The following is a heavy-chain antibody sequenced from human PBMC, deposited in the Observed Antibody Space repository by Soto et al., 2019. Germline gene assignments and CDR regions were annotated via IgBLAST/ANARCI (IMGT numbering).Heavy chain of an antibody. V-gene: IGHV3-23*01. J-gene: IGHJ3*01. CDR1: GFDFSSDV. Sequence: ESGGKVEQPGGSLRLSCAASGFDFSSDVMNWVRQAPGKGLEWVASIFGSGRTTYYADSVKGRFNISRDNSKNTLYLQLNSLRVEDTALYYCAKSQSGSFFAAFDLWGQGTMVTVSS. D-gene: IGHD1-26*01. CDR3: AKSQSGSFFAAFDL. CDR2: IFGSGRTT.